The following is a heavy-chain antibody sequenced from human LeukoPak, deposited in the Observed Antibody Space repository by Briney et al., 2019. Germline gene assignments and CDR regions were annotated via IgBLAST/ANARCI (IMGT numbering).Heavy chain of an antibody. J-gene: IGHJ6*02. V-gene: IGHV4-39*01. CDR1: GVSISSSSYY. CDR2: ISYSGST. CDR3: AREDGV. Sequence: SETLSLTCTVSGVSISSSSYYWGWIRQPPGKGLEWIGSISYSGSTYYNPSLKSRLTLSVDPSKNQFSLTLSSVTAADTAVYYCAREDGVWGQGTTVTVSS.